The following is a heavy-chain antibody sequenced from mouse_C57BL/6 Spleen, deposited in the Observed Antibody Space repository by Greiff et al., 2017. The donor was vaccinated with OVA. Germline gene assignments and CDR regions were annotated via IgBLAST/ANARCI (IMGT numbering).Heavy chain of an antibody. D-gene: IGHD1-1*01. CDR1: GYTFTDYY. CDR2: INPNNGGT. V-gene: IGHV1-22*01. J-gene: IGHJ2*01. Sequence: VQLQQSGPELVKPGASVKMSCKASGYTFTDYYMHWVKQSPGKSLEWIGYINPNNGGTSYNQKFKGKATLTVNKSSSTAYMELRSLTSEDSADYYCARYHHGSSAGENYWGQGTTLTVSS. CDR3: ARYHHGSSAGENY.